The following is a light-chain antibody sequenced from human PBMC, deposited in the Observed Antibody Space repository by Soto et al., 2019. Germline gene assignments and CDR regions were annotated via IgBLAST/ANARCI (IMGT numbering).Light chain of an antibody. J-gene: IGKJ5*01. CDR1: QTVSSTY. CDR2: DAS. CDR3: QQFGCSPIT. Sequence: IQAPSTMSLSPGERATLSCGTSQTVSSTYFAWYQQRPGQAPRLLFYDASTRATGIPDRFSRSGSQRDFTLTISRVEPEDSAIYCCQQFGCSPITFGQGTRLDI. V-gene: IGKV3-20*01.